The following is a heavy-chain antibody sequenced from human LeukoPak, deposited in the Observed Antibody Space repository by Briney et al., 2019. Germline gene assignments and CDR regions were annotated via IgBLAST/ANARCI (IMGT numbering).Heavy chain of an antibody. CDR1: GGSISSYY. CDR2: IYYSGST. V-gene: IGHV4-59*01. D-gene: IGHD2-15*01. J-gene: IGHJ6*02. Sequence: SETLSLTCTVSGGSISSYYWSWTRQPPGKGLEWIGYIYYSGSTNYNPSLKSRVTISVDTSKNQFSLKLSSVTAADTAVYYCARERCSGGSCYYGMDAWGQGTTVTVSS. CDR3: ARERCSGGSCYYGMDA.